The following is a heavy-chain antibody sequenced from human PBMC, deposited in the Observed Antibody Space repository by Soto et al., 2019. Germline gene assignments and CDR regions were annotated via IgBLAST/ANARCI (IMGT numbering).Heavy chain of an antibody. V-gene: IGHV3-23*01. D-gene: IGHD6-13*01. CDR2: ISGSGGST. CDR1: GFTFSSYA. J-gene: IGHJ4*02. CDR3: AKGLLKPGIAAAGTLGY. Sequence: EVQLLESGGGLVQPGGSLRLSCAASGFTFSSYAMSWVRQAPGKGLEWVSAISGSGGSTYYADSVKGRLTISSDNSKNTLYLQMNSLRAEDTAVYYCAKGLLKPGIAAAGTLGYWGQGTLVSVSS.